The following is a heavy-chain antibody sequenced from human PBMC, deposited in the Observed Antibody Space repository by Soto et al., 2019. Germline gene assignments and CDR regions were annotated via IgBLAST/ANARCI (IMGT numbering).Heavy chain of an antibody. Sequence: SETLSLTCTVSGGSISRYYWSWIRQPPGKGLEWIGYIYNSGSTKYNPSLKSRVTISADPSKNQISLKLNSVTAADTAVYYCARDAGGYCSGGTCYEFDYWGQGTLVTVSS. CDR2: IYNSGST. CDR1: GGSISRYY. V-gene: IGHV4-59*01. J-gene: IGHJ4*02. D-gene: IGHD2-15*01. CDR3: ARDAGGYCSGGTCYEFDY.